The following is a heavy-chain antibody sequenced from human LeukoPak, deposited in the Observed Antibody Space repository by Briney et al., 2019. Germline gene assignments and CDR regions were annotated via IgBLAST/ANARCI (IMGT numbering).Heavy chain of an antibody. V-gene: IGHV4-4*07. Sequence: SETLSLTCSVSGGTISSYYWSWIRQPAGKGLEWIGRIYTSGSANYNPSLKSRVTMSVDSSKKQFSLNLRSVTAADTAVYYCARGVVADKPQALWGQGTLVTVSS. CDR2: IYTSGSA. CDR1: GGTISSYY. CDR3: ARGVVADKPQAL. D-gene: IGHD2-15*01. J-gene: IGHJ4*02.